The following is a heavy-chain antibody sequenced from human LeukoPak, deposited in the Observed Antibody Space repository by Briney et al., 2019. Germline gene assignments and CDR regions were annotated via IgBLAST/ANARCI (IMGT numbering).Heavy chain of an antibody. CDR2: ISAYNGNT. J-gene: IGHJ4*02. D-gene: IGHD7-27*01. V-gene: IGHV1-18*01. CDR3: AREPLQPDGDGAVDY. Sequence: ASVKVSCKASGYTFTSYGISWVRQAPGQGLEWIGWISAYNGNTNYAQKLQGRVTMTTDTSTSTAYMELRSLRSDDTAVYYCAREPLQPDGDGAVDYWGQGTLVTVSS. CDR1: GYTFTSYG.